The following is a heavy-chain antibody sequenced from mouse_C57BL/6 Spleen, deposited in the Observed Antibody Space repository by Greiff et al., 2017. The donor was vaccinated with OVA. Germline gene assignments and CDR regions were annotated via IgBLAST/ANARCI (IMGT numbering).Heavy chain of an antibody. CDR1: GYAFSSYW. Sequence: QVQLQQSGAELVKPGASVKISCKASGYAFSSYWMNWVKQRPGKGLEWIGQIYPGDGDTNYNGKFKGKATLTADKSSSTAYMQLSSLTSEDSAVYFCARRGGTYDGYWYFDVWGTGTTVTVSS. CDR3: ARRGGTYDGYWYFDV. J-gene: IGHJ1*03. CDR2: IYPGDGDT. V-gene: IGHV1-80*01. D-gene: IGHD2-3*01.